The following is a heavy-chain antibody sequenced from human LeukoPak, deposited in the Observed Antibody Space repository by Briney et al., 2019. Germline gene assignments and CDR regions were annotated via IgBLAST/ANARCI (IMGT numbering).Heavy chain of an antibody. CDR2: TYYRSKWNN. V-gene: IGHV6-1*01. J-gene: IGHJ6*02. D-gene: IGHD3-3*01. Sequence: SQTLSLTCAISGDSVSSNSAAWNWIRQSPSRGLEWLGRTYYRSKWNNDYAVSVKSRIAINADTSKNQFSLHLKSVTPEDTAVYYCARVGPLLRSTLYALDVWGQGTTVTVSS. CDR1: GDSVSSNSAA. CDR3: ARVGPLLRSTLYALDV.